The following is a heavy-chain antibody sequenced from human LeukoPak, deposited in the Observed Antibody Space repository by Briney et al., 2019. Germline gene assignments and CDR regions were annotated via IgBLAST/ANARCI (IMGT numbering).Heavy chain of an antibody. CDR2: IYYSGST. J-gene: IGHJ4*02. CDR3: ARHEFDRGSLPYFDY. Sequence: SETLSLTCTVSGGSIRGYYWSWIRQPPGKGLEWIGYIYYSGSTNYNPPLKSRVTISVDTSKNQFSLKLSAVTAADTAVYYCARHEFDRGSLPYFDYWGQGILVTVSS. V-gene: IGHV4-59*08. D-gene: IGHD3-10*01. CDR1: GGSIRGYY.